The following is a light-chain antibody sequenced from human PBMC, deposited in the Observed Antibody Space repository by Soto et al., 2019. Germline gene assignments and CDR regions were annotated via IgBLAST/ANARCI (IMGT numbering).Light chain of an antibody. CDR2: RTA. V-gene: IGKV1-5*03. J-gene: IGKJ3*01. CDR3: QQYYLYPPA. Sequence: DIQMTQSPATLSASIGERVTITCRAGQNIHMYLAWYQQKPGKAPKLLIYRTAILESGVSFRFSGSGSETEFSLAISSLQPDDFATYFCQQYYLYPPAFGPGTKVDIK. CDR1: QNIHMY.